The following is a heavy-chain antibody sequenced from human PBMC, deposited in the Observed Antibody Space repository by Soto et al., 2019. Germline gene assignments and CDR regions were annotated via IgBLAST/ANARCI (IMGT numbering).Heavy chain of an antibody. CDR3: AAGGGLPRYY. V-gene: IGHV4-30-2*01. J-gene: IGHJ4*02. Sequence: SETLSLTCAVSGGSIGGSDYSWSWIRQPPGKGLEWIGYIYRSETTYYNPSLKSRVTISVDRSKNQFSLKLSSVTAADTAVYYCAAGGGLPRYYWGQGTLVTVSS. CDR2: IYRSETT. CDR1: GGSIGGSDYS. D-gene: IGHD5-12*01.